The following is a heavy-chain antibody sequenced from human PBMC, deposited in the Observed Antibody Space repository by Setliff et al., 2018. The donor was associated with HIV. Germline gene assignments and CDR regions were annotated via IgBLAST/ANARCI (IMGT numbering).Heavy chain of an antibody. V-gene: IGHV4-59*12. D-gene: IGHD6-13*01. CDR1: GGSISSYF. CDR3: AREPDKIAAADS. CDR2: IYYSGST. Sequence: SETLSLTCSVSGGSISSYFWSWIRQHPGKGLEWIGYIYYSGSTFYNPSLKSRAAISIDTSKNQFFLKLKSVTVADTAVYYCAREPDKIAAADSWGQGTLVTVSS. J-gene: IGHJ4*02.